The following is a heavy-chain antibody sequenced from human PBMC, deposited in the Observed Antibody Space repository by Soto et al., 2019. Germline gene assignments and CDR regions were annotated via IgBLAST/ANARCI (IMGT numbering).Heavy chain of an antibody. Sequence: GGSLRLCWSATGGTVSRSYMSWVRQAPGKGLEWVSSISSSSSYIYYADSVKGRFTVSRDNSKNTLYLQMDSLTAEDTAMYYCASHGADAYVPDYWGQGT. V-gene: IGHV3-21*01. CDR3: ASHGADAYVPDY. D-gene: IGHD3-10*02. J-gene: IGHJ4*02. CDR2: ISSSSSYI. CDR1: GGTVSRSY.